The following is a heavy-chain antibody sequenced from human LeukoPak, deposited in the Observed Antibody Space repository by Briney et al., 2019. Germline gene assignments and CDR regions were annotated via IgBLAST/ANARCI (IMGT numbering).Heavy chain of an antibody. CDR2: IIPIFGTA. CDR3: ARDYYDFWSGSGRNGNDYYYYYYMDV. J-gene: IGHJ6*03. Sequence: SVKVSCKASGYTFTGYYMHWVRQAPGQGLEWMGGIIPIFGTANYAQKFQGRVTITADESTSTAYMELSSLRSEDTAVYYCARDYYDFWSGSGRNGNDYYYYYYMDVWGKGTTVTVSS. D-gene: IGHD3-3*01. V-gene: IGHV1-69*13. CDR1: GYTFTGYY.